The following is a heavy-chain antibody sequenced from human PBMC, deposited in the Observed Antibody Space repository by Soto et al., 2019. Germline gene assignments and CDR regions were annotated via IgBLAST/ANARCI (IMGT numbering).Heavy chain of an antibody. CDR2: IYYSGST. CDR3: ARLWGDYAFDI. D-gene: IGHD2-21*01. V-gene: IGHV4-59*01. Sequence: PSETLSLTCTVSGGSISSYYWSWIRQPPGKGLEWIGYIYYSGSTNYNPSLKSRVTISVDTSKNQFSLKLSSVTAADTAVYYCARLWGDYAFDIWGQGTMVTVSS. CDR1: GGSISSYY. J-gene: IGHJ3*02.